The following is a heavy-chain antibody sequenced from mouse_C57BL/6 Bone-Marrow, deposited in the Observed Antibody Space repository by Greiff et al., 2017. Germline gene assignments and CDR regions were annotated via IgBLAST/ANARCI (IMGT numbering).Heavy chain of an antibody. Sequence: VQLQQSGPELVKPGASVKISCKASGYTFTDYYMNWVKQSHGKSLEWIGDINPNNGGTSYNQKYKGKATLTVDKYSSTAYMELRSLTSEDDAVYYCARAYDGFHWYFDVWGTGTTVTVSS. J-gene: IGHJ1*03. CDR2: INPNNGGT. D-gene: IGHD2-3*01. CDR3: ARAYDGFHWYFDV. CDR1: GYTFTDYY. V-gene: IGHV1-26*01.